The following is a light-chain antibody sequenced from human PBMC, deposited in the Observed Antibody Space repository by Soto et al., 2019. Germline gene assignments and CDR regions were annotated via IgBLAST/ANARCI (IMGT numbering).Light chain of an antibody. Sequence: EIVLTQFPVTLALSPGERATVSCRASQSVNSNYLACYQQKPGQAPRLLISSASSRATGTPDRFSVSGSETDFNLTISRLEPEDFAVYYCQQHDAAPITLGQGTRLEIK. CDR3: QQHDAAPIT. CDR1: QSVNSNY. V-gene: IGKV3-20*01. J-gene: IGKJ5*01. CDR2: SAS.